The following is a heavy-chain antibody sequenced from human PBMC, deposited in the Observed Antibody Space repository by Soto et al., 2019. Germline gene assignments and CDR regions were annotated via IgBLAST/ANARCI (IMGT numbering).Heavy chain of an antibody. CDR3: AKGLPLEYYDYVWGSPRGY. Sequence: GGSLRLSCAASGFTFSSYGMHWVRQAPGKGLEWVAVISYDGSNKYYADSVKGRFTISRDNSKNTLYLQMNSLRAEDTAVYYCAKGLPLEYYDYVWGSPRGYWGQGTLVTVSS. J-gene: IGHJ4*02. CDR1: GFTFSSYG. V-gene: IGHV3-30*18. CDR2: ISYDGSNK. D-gene: IGHD3-16*01.